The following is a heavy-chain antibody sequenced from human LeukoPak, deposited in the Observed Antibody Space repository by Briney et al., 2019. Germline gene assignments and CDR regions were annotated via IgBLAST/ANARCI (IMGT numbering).Heavy chain of an antibody. CDR1: GGAFSSYA. CDR2: IIPILGIA. V-gene: IGHV1-69*04. CDR3: ARDPPYPNSKQQLVQPDY. J-gene: IGHJ4*02. D-gene: IGHD6-13*01. Sequence: SVKVSCKASGGAFSSYAISWVRQAPGQGLEWMGRIIPILGIANYAQKFQGRVTITADKSTSTAYMELSSLRSEDTAVYYCARDPPYPNSKQQLVQPDYWGQGTLVTVSS.